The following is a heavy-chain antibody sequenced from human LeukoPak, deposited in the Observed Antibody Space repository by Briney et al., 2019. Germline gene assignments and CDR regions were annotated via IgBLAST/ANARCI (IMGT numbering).Heavy chain of an antibody. CDR3: ARGRLVATITGYYYYYMDV. V-gene: IGHV1-3*03. Sequence: ASVTVSCKASGYTFTSYAMHWVRQAPGQRLEWMGWINAGNGNTKYSQEFQGRVTITRDTSASTAYMELSSLRSEDMAVYYCARGRLVATITGYYYYYMDVWGKGTTVTVSS. D-gene: IGHD5-12*01. J-gene: IGHJ6*03. CDR1: GYTFTSYA. CDR2: INAGNGNT.